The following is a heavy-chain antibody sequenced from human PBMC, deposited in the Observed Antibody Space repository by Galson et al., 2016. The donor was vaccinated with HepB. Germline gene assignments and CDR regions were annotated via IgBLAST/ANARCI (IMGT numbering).Heavy chain of an antibody. CDR1: GFTFSNAW. J-gene: IGHJ4*02. Sequence: SLRLSCAASGFTFSNAWMSWVCQAPGKGLEWVGRIKSKTDGGTTDYAAPVKGRFTISRDDSKNTLYLQMNSLKTEDTAVYYCTTVGYCSGGSCCSGLDYWGQGTLVTVSS. D-gene: IGHD2-15*01. CDR3: TTVGYCSGGSCCSGLDY. V-gene: IGHV3-15*01. CDR2: IKSKTDGGTT.